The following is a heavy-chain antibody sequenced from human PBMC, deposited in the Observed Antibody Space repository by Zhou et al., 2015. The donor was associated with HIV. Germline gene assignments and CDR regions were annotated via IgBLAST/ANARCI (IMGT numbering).Heavy chain of an antibody. CDR1: GFTFSSYG. J-gene: IGHJ5*02. CDR3: ARDGMVRGVSPLWFDP. Sequence: QVQLVESGGGVVQPGRSLRLSCAASGFTFSSYGMHWVRQAPGKGLEWVAVIWYDGSNKYYADSVKGRFTISRDNSKNTLYLQMNSLRAEDTAVYYCARDGMVRGVSPLWFDPGAREPWSPSPQ. CDR2: IWYDGSNK. V-gene: IGHV3-33*01. D-gene: IGHD3-10*01.